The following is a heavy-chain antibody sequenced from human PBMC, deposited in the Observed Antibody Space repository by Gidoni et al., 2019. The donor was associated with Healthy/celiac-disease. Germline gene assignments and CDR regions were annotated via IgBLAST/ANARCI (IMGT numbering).Heavy chain of an antibody. J-gene: IGHJ4*02. CDR1: GGSISSSSYY. Sequence: QLQLQESGPGLVKPSETLSLTCTVSGGSISSSSYYWGWSRQPPGKGLEWIGSIYYSWRTYYNPSLKSRVTISVDTPKNQFSLKLSSVTAADTAVYYCARPSGSSSWYYFDYWGQGTLVTVSS. CDR3: ARPSGSSSWYYFDY. V-gene: IGHV4-39*01. D-gene: IGHD6-13*01. CDR2: IYYSWRT.